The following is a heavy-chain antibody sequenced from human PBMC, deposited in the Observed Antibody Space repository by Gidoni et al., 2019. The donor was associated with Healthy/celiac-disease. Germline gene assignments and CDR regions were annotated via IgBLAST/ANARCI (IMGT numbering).Heavy chain of an antibody. CDR1: GGSFSGYY. D-gene: IGHD3-9*01. Sequence: QVQLQQWGAGLLKPSETLSLTCAVYGGSFSGYYWSWIRQPPGKGLEWIGEINHSGSTNYNPSLKSRVTISVDTSKNQFSLKLSSVTAADTAVYYCARGNYDIPDYWGQGTLVTVSS. CDR3: ARGNYDIPDY. CDR2: INHSGST. J-gene: IGHJ4*02. V-gene: IGHV4-34*01.